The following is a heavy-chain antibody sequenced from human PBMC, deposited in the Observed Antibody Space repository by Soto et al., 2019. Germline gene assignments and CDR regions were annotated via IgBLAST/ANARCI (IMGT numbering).Heavy chain of an antibody. V-gene: IGHV1-18*01. D-gene: IGHD6-19*01. J-gene: IGHJ4*02. CDR3: AREAVSGRTGFDY. CDR2: VNAYNGNT. Sequence: QVQLVQSGAEVKKPGASVKVSCKASGYTFTSYGISWVRQAPGQGLEWMGWVNAYNGNTNYAQKFPGRVTMTTDTSRSPAYVELRSLRSDDTAVYFCAREAVSGRTGFDYWGQGTLVTVSS. CDR1: GYTFTSYG.